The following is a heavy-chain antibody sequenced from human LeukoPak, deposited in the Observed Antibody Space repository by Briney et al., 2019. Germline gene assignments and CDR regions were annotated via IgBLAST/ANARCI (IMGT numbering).Heavy chain of an antibody. D-gene: IGHD2-15*01. Sequence: PGRSLRLSCAASGFTFSSYGIHWVRQAPGKGLEWVAVISYDGSNKYYADSVKGRFTISRDNSKNTLYLQMNTLRAEDTAVYYCANDFASYSPFDYWGQGTLVTVSS. CDR2: ISYDGSNK. V-gene: IGHV3-30*18. CDR3: ANDFASYSPFDY. J-gene: IGHJ4*02. CDR1: GFTFSSYG.